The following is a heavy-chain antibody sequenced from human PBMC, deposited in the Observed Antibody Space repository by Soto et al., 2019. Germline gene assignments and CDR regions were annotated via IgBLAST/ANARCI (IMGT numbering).Heavy chain of an antibody. CDR1: GVPITSSDYS. CDR3: ALRLNWSESKGVYYGMDV. D-gene: IGHD3-3*01. Sequence: SETLSLTCDVSGVPITSSDYSWSWIRQPPGKGLEWIGNIYDSGSTSYNPSLRSRVTISVDRSTNHFSLKMTSVTAADTAVYYCALRLNWSESKGVYYGMDVWGQGTTVTVSS. V-gene: IGHV4-30-2*01. CDR2: IYDSGST. J-gene: IGHJ6*02.